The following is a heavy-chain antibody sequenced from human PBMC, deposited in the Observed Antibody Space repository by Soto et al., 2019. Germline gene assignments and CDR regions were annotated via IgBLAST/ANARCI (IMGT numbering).Heavy chain of an antibody. J-gene: IGHJ4*02. CDR2: IYSSGTT. CDR3: ARHTQRGAGSYFDY. CDR1: GGSISSGGYS. Sequence: SETLSLTCAVSGGSISSGGYSWNWIRQPPGKGLEWIGYIYSSGTTSYNPSLRSRVTISVDTSKNQFSLRLSSVTAADTAVYYCARHTQRGAGSYFDYWGQGILVTVSS. D-gene: IGHD3-10*01. V-gene: IGHV4-61*08.